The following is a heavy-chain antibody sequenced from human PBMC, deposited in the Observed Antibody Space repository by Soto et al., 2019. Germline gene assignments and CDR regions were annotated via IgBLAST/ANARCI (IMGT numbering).Heavy chain of an antibody. CDR1: GFSVSAYE. V-gene: IGHV3-48*03. D-gene: IGHD4-17*01. Sequence: PGGSLRLSCAASGFSVSAYEMDWVSQAPGKGLEWVSFMSVSCYRTYYPDSVRGRFTISRDNAKNSLYLQMDSLRAEDTAVYYCTREGYGGDTDAFGLWGQGTMVTVSS. CDR3: TREGYGGDTDAFGL. CDR2: MSVSCYRT. J-gene: IGHJ3*01.